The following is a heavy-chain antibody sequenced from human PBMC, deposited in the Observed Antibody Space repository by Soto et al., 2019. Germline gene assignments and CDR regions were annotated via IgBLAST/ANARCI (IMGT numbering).Heavy chain of an antibody. Sequence: SETLSLTCTVSGGSISSYYWSWIRQPPGKGLEWIGYIYYSGITDYNPSLKSRVTISVDTSKSQFSLKLSSVTAADTAVYYCARRWGAAFDYWGQGTLVTVSS. CDR3: ARRWGAAFDY. D-gene: IGHD1-26*01. CDR2: IYYSGIT. V-gene: IGHV4-59*08. J-gene: IGHJ4*02. CDR1: GGSISSYY.